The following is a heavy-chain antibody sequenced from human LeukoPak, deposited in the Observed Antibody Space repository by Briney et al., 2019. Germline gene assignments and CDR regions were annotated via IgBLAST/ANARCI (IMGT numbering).Heavy chain of an antibody. J-gene: IGHJ5*02. Sequence: SETLSLTCTVSGYSISSGYYWGWIRQPPGKGLEWIGSIYHSGSAHYNPSLKSRVTLSLDTSKNQFSLMLTSVTAADTAVYYCARRWGSNWFDPWGQGTLVTVSS. CDR3: ARRWGSNWFDP. CDR1: GYSISSGYY. V-gene: IGHV4-38-2*02. CDR2: IYHSGSA. D-gene: IGHD7-27*01.